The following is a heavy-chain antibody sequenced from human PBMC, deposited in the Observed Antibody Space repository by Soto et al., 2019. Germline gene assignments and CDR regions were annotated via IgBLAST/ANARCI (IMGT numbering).Heavy chain of an antibody. CDR3: AKDSGYNYGYFRWFDP. Sequence: SETLSLTCAVYGGSISNYYWSWIRQPPGRGLEWIGHIFYSGSTNYNPALKSRVTISVDTSKSQFSLKLSSVTAADTAVYYCAKDSGYNYGYFRWFDPWGQGTLVTVSS. CDR1: GGSISNYY. D-gene: IGHD5-18*01. J-gene: IGHJ5*02. V-gene: IGHV4-59*01. CDR2: IFYSGST.